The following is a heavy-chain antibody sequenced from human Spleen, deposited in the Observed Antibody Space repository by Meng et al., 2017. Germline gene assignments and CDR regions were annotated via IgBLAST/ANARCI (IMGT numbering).Heavy chain of an antibody. CDR2: VFRTGPI. Sequence: QVQLQESGPGLVRPSETLSLRCTVSGVSISYSYWSWVRQPPGKGLEWIGYVFRTGPIYYNPSLKSRVTISMETSKNEFSLNLYSVTAADTAVYYCAKYDSQSHKSFDNWGQGILVTVSS. CDR3: AKYDSQSHKSFDN. J-gene: IGHJ4*02. CDR1: GVSISYSY. D-gene: IGHD3-16*01. V-gene: IGHV4-59*01.